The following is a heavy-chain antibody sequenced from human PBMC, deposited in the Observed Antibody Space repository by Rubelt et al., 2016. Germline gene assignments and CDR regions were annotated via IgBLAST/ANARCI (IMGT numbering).Heavy chain of an antibody. V-gene: IGHV1-46*01. CDR3: ARTTSSDFWSGDLNWFDP. D-gene: IGHD3-3*01. J-gene: IGHJ5*02. Sequence: QVQLVQSGAEVKKPGASVKVSCKASGYTFTSYYMHWVRQAPGQGLEWMGIINPSGGSTSYAQKFQGRVTMTREKSTSTVYRELSSLRSEDTAVYYWARTTSSDFWSGDLNWFDPWGQGTRVTVSS. CDR2: INPSGGST. CDR1: GYTFTSYY.